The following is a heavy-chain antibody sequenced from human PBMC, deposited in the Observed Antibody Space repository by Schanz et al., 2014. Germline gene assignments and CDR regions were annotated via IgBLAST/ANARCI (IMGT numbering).Heavy chain of an antibody. Sequence: VQLLESGGALVQPGGSLRLSCTTSGLIFSTYTLNWVRQAPGKGLEWVAVIRYDGRNKNFVESVKGRFTISRDNSNNTVYLQMNTLRAGDTAVYYCAQDFSGYPAYWGQGTLVTVSS. CDR1: GLIFSTYT. D-gene: IGHD5-12*01. V-gene: IGHV3-30*02. CDR3: AQDFSGYPAY. CDR2: IRYDGRNK. J-gene: IGHJ4*02.